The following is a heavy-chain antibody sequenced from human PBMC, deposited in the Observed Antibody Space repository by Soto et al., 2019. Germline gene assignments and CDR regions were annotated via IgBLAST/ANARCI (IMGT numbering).Heavy chain of an antibody. V-gene: IGHV1-2*04. Sequence: ASVKVSCKASGYTFTGYYMHWVRQAPGQGLEWMGWINPNSGGTNYAQKFQGWVTMTRDTSISTAYMELSRLRSDDTAVYYCARDREMATRGYFDYWGQGTLVTVSS. CDR1: GYTFTGYY. J-gene: IGHJ4*02. CDR2: INPNSGGT. CDR3: ARDREMATRGYFDY. D-gene: IGHD5-12*01.